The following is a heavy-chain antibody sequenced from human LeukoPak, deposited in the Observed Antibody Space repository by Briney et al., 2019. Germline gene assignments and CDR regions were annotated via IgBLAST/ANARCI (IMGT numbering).Heavy chain of an antibody. Sequence: ASVKVSCKASGYTFTSYYMHWVRQAPGQGLEWMGIINPSGGSTSYAQKFQGRVTMTRDTSTSTVYMELSSLRSEDTAVYYCASIAAAGFRYYYYYGMDVWGQGTTVTVSS. V-gene: IGHV1-46*01. CDR3: ASIAAAGFRYYYYYGMDV. CDR1: GYTFTSYY. D-gene: IGHD6-13*01. J-gene: IGHJ6*02. CDR2: INPSGGST.